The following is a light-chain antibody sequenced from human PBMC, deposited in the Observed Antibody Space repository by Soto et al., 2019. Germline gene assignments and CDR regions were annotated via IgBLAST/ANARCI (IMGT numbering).Light chain of an antibody. CDR2: EGN. CDR1: MRDVGAYNL. V-gene: IGLV2-23*01. Sequence: QSALTQPASVSGSPGQSITISCAGTMRDVGAYNLVSWYQQHPGRAPQLIIYEGNKRPSGVSNRFSGSRSGNTASLTISGLQAEDEADYYCCSYTDGSSLLFGGGTKLTVL. CDR3: CSYTDGSSLL. J-gene: IGLJ3*02.